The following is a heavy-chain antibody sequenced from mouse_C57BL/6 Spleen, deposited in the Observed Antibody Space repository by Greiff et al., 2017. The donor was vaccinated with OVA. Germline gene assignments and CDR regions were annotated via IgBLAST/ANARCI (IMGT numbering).Heavy chain of an antibody. CDR2: INPGSGGT. J-gene: IGHJ1*03. CDR3: ARSATVVATNFDV. V-gene: IGHV1-54*01. CDR1: GYAFTNYL. Sequence: QVHVKQSGAELVRPGTSVKVSCKASGYAFTNYLIEWVKQRPGQGLEWIGVINPGSGGTNYNEKFKGKATLTADKSSSTAYMQLSSLTSEDSAVYFCARSATVVATNFDVWGTGTTVTVSS. D-gene: IGHD1-1*01.